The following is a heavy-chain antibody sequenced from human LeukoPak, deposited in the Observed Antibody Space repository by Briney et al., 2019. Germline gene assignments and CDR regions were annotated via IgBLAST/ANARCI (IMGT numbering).Heavy chain of an antibody. CDR3: ARVTIVATIFDY. J-gene: IGHJ4*02. Sequence: SETLSLTCTVSGGSISSGGYYWSWIRQHPGKGLEWIGYIYYSGSTYYNPSLKSRVTISVDTSKNQFSLKLSSVTAADTAVYYCARVTIVATIFDYWGQGTLVTVS. V-gene: IGHV4-31*03. CDR1: GGSISSGGYY. D-gene: IGHD5-12*01. CDR2: IYYSGST.